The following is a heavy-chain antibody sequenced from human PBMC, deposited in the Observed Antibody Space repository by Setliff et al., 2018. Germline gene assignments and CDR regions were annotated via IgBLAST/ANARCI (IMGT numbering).Heavy chain of an antibody. CDR3: ARDNTILGATDH. CDR1: GGSLNSGSYY. CDR2: LHTSGSN. D-gene: IGHD1-26*01. V-gene: IGHV4-61*02. Sequence: SETLSLTCAVSGGSLNSGSYYWSWVRPTTERGLGWLGRLHTSGSNTYNPARNSRVTISADTTTNQFSLRLTSLTAADTAGYFCARDNTILGATDHWGQGTLVT. J-gene: IGHJ5*02.